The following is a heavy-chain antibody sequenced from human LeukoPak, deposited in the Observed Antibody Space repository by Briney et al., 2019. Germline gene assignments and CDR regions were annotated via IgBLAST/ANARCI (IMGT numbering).Heavy chain of an antibody. CDR3: ATSSYDSSGYYPYYFDY. Sequence: SSETLSLTCTVSGGSISSYYWSWIRQPAGKGLEWIGRIYTSGSTNYNPSLKSRVTMSVDTSKNQFSLKLSSVTAADTAVYYCATSSYDSSGYYPYYFDYWGQGTLVTVSS. CDR1: GGSISSYY. V-gene: IGHV4-4*07. D-gene: IGHD3-22*01. J-gene: IGHJ4*02. CDR2: IYTSGST.